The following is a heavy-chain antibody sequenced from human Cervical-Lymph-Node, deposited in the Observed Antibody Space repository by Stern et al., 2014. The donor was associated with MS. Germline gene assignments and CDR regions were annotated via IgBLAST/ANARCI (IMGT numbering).Heavy chain of an antibody. CDR2: VNPNSGNT. V-gene: IGHV1-8*01. J-gene: IGHJ5*02. D-gene: IGHD1-26*01. CDR3: TYSGSYYDP. CDR1: GYTFTSYD. Sequence: QVQLVQSGAEVKKPGASVKISCKASGYTFTSYDIAWVRQATGQGLEWMGWVNPNSGNTGYGQKFQGRVTLTRSTSISTVYMELSSLTSEDTAVYCATYSGSYYDPWGQGTLVTVSS.